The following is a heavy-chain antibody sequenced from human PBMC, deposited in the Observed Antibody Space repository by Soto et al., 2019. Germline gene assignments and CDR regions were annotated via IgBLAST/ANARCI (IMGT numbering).Heavy chain of an antibody. Sequence: PSETLSLTCTVSGGSISTRSSYWGWIRQPPGKGLEWIGNIYYIGNTYYNPSLKSRVAISIDSSKTRFSLTLISVTAADTAVYYCAKGGNIVSTIPVIWSQGTMVTVSS. V-gene: IGHV4-39*02. CDR2: IYYIGNT. CDR3: AKGGNIVSTIPVI. CDR1: GGSISTRSSY. J-gene: IGHJ3*02. D-gene: IGHD5-12*01.